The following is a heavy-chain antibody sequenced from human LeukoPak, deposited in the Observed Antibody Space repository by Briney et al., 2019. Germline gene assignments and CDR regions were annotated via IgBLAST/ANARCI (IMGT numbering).Heavy chain of an antibody. CDR1: GFTFSSYA. V-gene: IGHV3-30-3*01. CDR3: ARDSMRTMVRQFDY. D-gene: IGHD3-10*01. CDR2: ISYDGSNK. Sequence: PGGSLRLSCAASGFTFSSYAMHWVRQAPCKGLEWVAVISYDGSNKYYADSVKGRFTISRDNSKNTLYLQMNSLRAEDTAVYYCARDSMRTMVRQFDYWGQGTLVTVSS. J-gene: IGHJ4*02.